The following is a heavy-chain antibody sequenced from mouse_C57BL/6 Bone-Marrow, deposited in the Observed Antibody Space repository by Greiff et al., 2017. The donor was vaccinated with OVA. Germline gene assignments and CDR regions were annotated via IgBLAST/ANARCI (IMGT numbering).Heavy chain of an antibody. Sequence: QVHVKQSGPELVRPGVSVKLSCKGSGYTFTDYSMHWVKQSPAKSLEWIGVISTYYGDASYNQKFKDKATMTVAKSSSTAYMELARLTSEDSAVYYGAREGCPGSTFFDYWGQGTTLTVSS. CDR1: GYTFTDYS. D-gene: IGHD1-1*01. CDR2: ISTYYGDA. V-gene: IGHV1-67*01. J-gene: IGHJ2*01. CDR3: AREGCPGSTFFDY.